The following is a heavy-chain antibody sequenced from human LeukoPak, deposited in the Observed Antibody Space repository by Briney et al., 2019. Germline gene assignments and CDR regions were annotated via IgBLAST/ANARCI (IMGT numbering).Heavy chain of an antibody. V-gene: IGHV4-4*07. J-gene: IGHJ6*03. CDR1: GGSISSYY. CDR2: IYTSGST. CDR3: ARGTIVVVPAAALLLDYYYYYYMNV. Sequence: PSETLSLTCTVSGGSISSYYWSWIRQPAGKGLEWIGRIYTSGSTNYNPSLKSRVTMSVDTSKNQFSLKLSSVTAADTAVYYCARGTIVVVPAAALLLDYYYYYYMNVWGKGTTVTVSS. D-gene: IGHD2-2*01.